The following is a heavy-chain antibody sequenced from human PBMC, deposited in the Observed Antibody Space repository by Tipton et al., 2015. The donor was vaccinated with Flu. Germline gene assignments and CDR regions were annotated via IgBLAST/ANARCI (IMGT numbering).Heavy chain of an antibody. J-gene: IGHJ4*02. D-gene: IGHD2-2*01. CDR1: GFTVTSNY. Sequence: AVSGFTVTSNYMAWVRQAPGRGLEWVSVIYSGGTTFYADSVKGRFTISRDNSKNTLYLQMNSLRVEDTAVYYCARGRGYCSTTTCLLPFDCWGQGTLVTVSS. CDR3: ARGRGYCSTTTCLLPFDC. CDR2: IYSGGTT. V-gene: IGHV3-53*01.